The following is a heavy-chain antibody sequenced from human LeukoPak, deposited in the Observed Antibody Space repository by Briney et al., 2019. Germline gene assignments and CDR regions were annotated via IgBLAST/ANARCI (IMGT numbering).Heavy chain of an antibody. CDR1: GFTFNTYA. D-gene: IGHD3-22*01. V-gene: IGHV3-30*02. CDR3: AKDSRGYLFYFAY. Sequence: PGGSLRLSCAASGFTFNTYAMSWVRQAPGKGLEWVAFIRYDGSNTEYADSVKGRFTISRDNSKNTLFLQMNSLRAEDTAMYYCAKDSRGYLFYFAYWGQGTLITVSS. J-gene: IGHJ4*02. CDR2: IRYDGSNT.